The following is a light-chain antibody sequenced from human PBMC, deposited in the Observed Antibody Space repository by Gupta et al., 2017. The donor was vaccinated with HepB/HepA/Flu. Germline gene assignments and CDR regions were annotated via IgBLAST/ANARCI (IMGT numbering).Light chain of an antibody. CDR2: RNN. V-gene: IGLV1-47*01. CDR1: SSNIGTSF. Sequence: QSVLPQPPSASRTPGQRVTISCSGGSSNIGTSFVSWYQQLPGTAPKLLIYRNNERPSGVPDRFSGSKSGTSASLAITGLRSEDEADYYCAAWDVSLSGVVFGGGTKLTVL. J-gene: IGLJ2*01. CDR3: AAWDVSLSGVV.